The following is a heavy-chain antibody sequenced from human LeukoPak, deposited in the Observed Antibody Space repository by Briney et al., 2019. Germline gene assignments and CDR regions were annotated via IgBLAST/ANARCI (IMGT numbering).Heavy chain of an antibody. D-gene: IGHD2-21*02. J-gene: IGHJ4*02. Sequence: SETLSLTCTVYGGSFSGYYWSWIRQPPGKGLEWIGEINHSGSTNYNPSLKSRVTISVDTSKNQFSLKLSSVTAADTAVYYCARRAYCGGDCYSGDFDYWGQGTLVTVFS. CDR1: GGSFSGYY. CDR2: INHSGST. CDR3: ARRAYCGGDCYSGDFDY. V-gene: IGHV4-34*01.